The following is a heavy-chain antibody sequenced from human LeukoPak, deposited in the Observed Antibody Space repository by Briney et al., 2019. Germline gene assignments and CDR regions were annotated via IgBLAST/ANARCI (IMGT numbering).Heavy chain of an antibody. Sequence: SETLSLTCTVSGGSISSSSYYWGWVRQPPGKGLEWIGSIYYSGSTYYNPSLKSRVTISVDTSKNQFSLKLSSVTAADTAVYYCATRGDTVVVPAAMLKVWGQGTLVTVSS. V-gene: IGHV4-39*01. CDR2: IYYSGST. D-gene: IGHD2-2*01. J-gene: IGHJ4*02. CDR3: ATRGDTVVVPAAMLKV. CDR1: GGSISSSSYY.